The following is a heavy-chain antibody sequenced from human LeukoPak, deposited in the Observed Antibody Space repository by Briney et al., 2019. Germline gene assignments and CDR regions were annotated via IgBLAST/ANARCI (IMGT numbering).Heavy chain of an antibody. CDR1: GYTFTSYG. Sequence: ASVKVSCKASGYTFTSYGISWVRQAPGQGGEGRGWISAYNGNTNYAQKLQGRVTMTTDTSTSTAYMELTSLRSDDTAVYYCARDGVVVVAATLRWDYYGMAVWGQGTTVTVSS. J-gene: IGHJ6*02. D-gene: IGHD2-15*01. V-gene: IGHV1-18*01. CDR3: ARDGVVVVAATLRWDYYGMAV. CDR2: ISAYNGNT.